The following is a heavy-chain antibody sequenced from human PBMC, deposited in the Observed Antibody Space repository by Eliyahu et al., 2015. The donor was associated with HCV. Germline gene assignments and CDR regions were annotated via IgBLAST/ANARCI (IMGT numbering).Heavy chain of an antibody. J-gene: IGHJ4*02. CDR2: IDSAGTRT. V-gene: IGHV3-74*01. CDR1: GFSFTXXW. Sequence: EVQLVESGGGLVQPGGSLXLSCAASGFSFTXXWXHWVRQSPGKGLVWVSHIDSAGTRTRYADSVKGRFTVSRDNAKNTLYLQMNSLRAEDTAVYYCGRDLGYNINYWGQGILVTVSS. CDR3: GRDLGYNINY. D-gene: IGHD1-1*01.